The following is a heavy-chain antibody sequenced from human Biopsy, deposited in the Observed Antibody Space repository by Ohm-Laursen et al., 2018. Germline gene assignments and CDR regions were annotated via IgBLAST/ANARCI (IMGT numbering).Heavy chain of an antibody. CDR1: GDRFSNYP. Sequence: EASVKVSCKISGDRFSNYPISWVRQAPGQGLEWMGGVIPIFNTPKYAQRFQGRVTITADRFTTTAYMELSSLRSEDTAVYYYARDTELLSIGLDYNFGMVVWGQGTTVTVSS. D-gene: IGHD1-14*01. CDR2: VIPIFNTP. J-gene: IGHJ6*02. V-gene: IGHV1-69*06. CDR3: ARDTELLSIGLDYNFGMVV.